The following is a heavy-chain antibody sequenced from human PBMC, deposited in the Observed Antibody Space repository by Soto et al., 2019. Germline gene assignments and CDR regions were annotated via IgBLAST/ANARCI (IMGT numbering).Heavy chain of an antibody. CDR3: ARVDTIFGVVEGRFDY. D-gene: IGHD3-3*01. J-gene: IGHJ4*02. V-gene: IGHV4-31*03. CDR2: IYYSGST. Sequence: QVQLQESGPGLVKPSQTLSLTCTVSGGSISSGGYYWSWIRQHPGKGLEWIGYIYYSGSTYYNPALKSRVTISVDTSKNQFPLKLSSVTAADTAVYYCARVDTIFGVVEGRFDYWCQGTLVTVSS. CDR1: GGSISSGGYY.